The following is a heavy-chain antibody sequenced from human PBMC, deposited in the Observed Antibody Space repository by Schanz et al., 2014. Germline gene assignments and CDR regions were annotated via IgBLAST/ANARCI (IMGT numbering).Heavy chain of an antibody. J-gene: IGHJ5*02. CDR1: GFTFDEYG. Sequence: LAESGGGVVQPGRSLRLSCAASGFTFDEYGMHWVRQAPGKGLEWVSGISWNGGFIAYGDAVKGRFTISRDSSKNTLYLQMNSLRVEDTAVYYCARQPGRITVSGVVSNWFDPWGQGTLVTVSS. CDR3: ARQPGRITVSGVVSNWFDP. V-gene: IGHV3-9*01. D-gene: IGHD3-3*01. CDR2: ISWNGGFI.